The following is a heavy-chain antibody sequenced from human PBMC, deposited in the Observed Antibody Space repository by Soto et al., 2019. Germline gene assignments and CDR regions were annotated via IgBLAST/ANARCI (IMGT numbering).Heavy chain of an antibody. Sequence: VAVIWYDGSNKYYADSVKGRFTISRDNSKNTLYLQMNSLRAEDTAVYYCARESGYYDSSGYYDYWGQGTLVTVSS. V-gene: IGHV3-33*01. CDR2: IWYDGSNK. J-gene: IGHJ4*02. D-gene: IGHD3-22*01. CDR3: ARESGYYDSSGYYDY.